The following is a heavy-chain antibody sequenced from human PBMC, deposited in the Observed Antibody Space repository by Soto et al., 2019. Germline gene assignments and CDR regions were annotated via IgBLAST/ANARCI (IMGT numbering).Heavy chain of an antibody. CDR3: TRGYCTNGVCSTPSYYFDY. J-gene: IGHJ4*02. Sequence: PGGSLRLSCTASGFTFGDYAMSWVRQAPGKGLEWVGFIRSKAYGGTTEYAASVKGRFTISRDDSKSIAYLQMNSLKTEDTAVYYCTRGYCTNGVCSTPSYYFDYRGQGTLVTVSS. CDR2: IRSKAYGGTT. V-gene: IGHV3-49*04. CDR1: GFTFGDYA. D-gene: IGHD2-8*01.